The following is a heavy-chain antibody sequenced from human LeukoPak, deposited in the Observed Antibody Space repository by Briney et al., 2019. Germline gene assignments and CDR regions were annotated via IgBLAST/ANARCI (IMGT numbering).Heavy chain of an antibody. CDR2: IWYDGSNK. Sequence: GRSLRLSCAASGLTFSSYGMHWVRQAPGKGLEWVAVIWYDGSNKYYADSVKGRFTISRDNSKNTLYLQMNSLRAEDTAVYYCATRQAPPFDYWGQGTLVTVSS. CDR1: GLTFSSYG. V-gene: IGHV3-33*01. J-gene: IGHJ4*02. D-gene: IGHD1-14*01. CDR3: ATRQAPPFDY.